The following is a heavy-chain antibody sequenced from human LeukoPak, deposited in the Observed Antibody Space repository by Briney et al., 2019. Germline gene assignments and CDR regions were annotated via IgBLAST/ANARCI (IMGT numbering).Heavy chain of an antibody. Sequence: GGSLRLSCAASGFNFGNNWMHWVRQAPGKGLVWVSRISNDGRRTSYADSVKGRFAISRDNAKNTLYLQMTSLRAEDTAVYYCASTYDYDSSGYYPSDYWGQGTLVTVSS. CDR3: ASTYDYDSSGYYPSDY. D-gene: IGHD3-22*01. V-gene: IGHV3-74*01. CDR2: ISNDGRRT. CDR1: GFNFGNNW. J-gene: IGHJ4*02.